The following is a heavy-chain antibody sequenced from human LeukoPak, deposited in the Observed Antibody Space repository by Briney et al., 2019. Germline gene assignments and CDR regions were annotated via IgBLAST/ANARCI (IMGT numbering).Heavy chain of an antibody. Sequence: GSLRLSCAASGFTFSNSAMSWVRQAPGKGLEWVSLMIASSGSTFYADSVKGRFTISRDNSKNTLYLQMNSLRTDDTAVYYCAKGAYDYIEMGYFDYWGQGTLVTVSS. V-gene: IGHV3-23*01. CDR3: AKGAYDYIEMGYFDY. CDR1: GFTFSNSA. D-gene: IGHD5-12*01. J-gene: IGHJ4*02. CDR2: MIASSGST.